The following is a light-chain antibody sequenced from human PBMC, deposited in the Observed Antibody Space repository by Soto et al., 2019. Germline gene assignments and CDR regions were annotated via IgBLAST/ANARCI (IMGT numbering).Light chain of an antibody. J-gene: IGLJ2*01. CDR1: SGHSSYA. CDR3: QTWGTGFQF. V-gene: IGLV4-69*01. Sequence: QSVLTQSPSASASLGASVKLTCTQSSGHSSYAIAWHQKQPGKGPRYLMDLNNDGSHTKGDGIPDRFSGSSSGADRYLIISSLQSEDEADYYCQTWGTGFQFFGGGTKLTVL. CDR2: LNNDGSH.